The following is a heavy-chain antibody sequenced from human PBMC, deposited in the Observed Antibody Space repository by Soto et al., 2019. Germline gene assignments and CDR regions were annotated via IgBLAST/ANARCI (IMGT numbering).Heavy chain of an antibody. V-gene: IGHV3-23*01. Sequence: GGSLRLSCAASGFSFNSYAITWVRQAPGKGLEWVSIISYSGGSTYYGDSVKGRFIISRDSSKNMVYLQMNGLRAEDTAVYYCAKQYDSSGYFFDFWGQGTLVTVSS. J-gene: IGHJ4*02. D-gene: IGHD3-22*01. CDR1: GFSFNSYA. CDR3: AKQYDSSGYFFDF. CDR2: ISYSGGST.